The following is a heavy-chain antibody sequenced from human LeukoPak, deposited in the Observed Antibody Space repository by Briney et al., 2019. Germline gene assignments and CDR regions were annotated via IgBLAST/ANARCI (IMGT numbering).Heavy chain of an antibody. CDR1: GYTFTSYD. V-gene: IGHV1-8*03. Sequence: ASVKVSCKASGYTFTSYDINWVRQATGQGLEWMGWMNPNNGNTAYAQKFQGRVTITTDESTSTAYMELSSLRSEDTAVYYCARDGGNSGSYVDYWGQGTLVTVSS. CDR3: ARDGGNSGSYVDY. J-gene: IGHJ4*02. D-gene: IGHD1-26*01. CDR2: MNPNNGNT.